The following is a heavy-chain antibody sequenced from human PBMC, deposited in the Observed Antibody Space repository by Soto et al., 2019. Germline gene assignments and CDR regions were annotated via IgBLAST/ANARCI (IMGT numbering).Heavy chain of an antibody. D-gene: IGHD6-19*01. CDR1: GFTFSSYA. CDR3: ATRIAVAGTIY. J-gene: IGHJ4*02. CDR2: ISGSGGST. V-gene: IGHV3-23*01. Sequence: GGSLRLSCAASGFTFSSYAMSWVRQAPGKGLEWVSAISGSGGSTYYADSVKGRFTISRDNSKNTLYLQMNSLRAEDTAVYYCATRIAVAGTIYWGQGTLVTVSS.